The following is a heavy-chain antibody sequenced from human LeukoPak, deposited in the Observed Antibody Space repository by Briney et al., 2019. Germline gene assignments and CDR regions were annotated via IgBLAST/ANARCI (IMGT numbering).Heavy chain of an antibody. Sequence: ASVKVSCKASGYTFTSYGIIWVRQAPGQGLEWMGWISGYNGNTNYAQELQGRVTMTTDTSTTTAYIELRSLRSDDTAVYYCAREYCAGGSCYYDYWGQGTLVTVSS. CDR1: GYTFTSYG. J-gene: IGHJ4*02. D-gene: IGHD2-15*01. CDR3: AREYCAGGSCYYDY. CDR2: ISGYNGNT. V-gene: IGHV1-18*01.